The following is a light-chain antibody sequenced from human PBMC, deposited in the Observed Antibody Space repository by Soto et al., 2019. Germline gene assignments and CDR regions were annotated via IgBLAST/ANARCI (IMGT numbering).Light chain of an antibody. V-gene: IGKV1-6*01. Sequence: IPMTPSPSTPSASVGDRVTITFRASQGISNELGWYQQRPGKAPKVLIYGASNLQSGVPSRFSGSASGTDFTLTISSLQPEDFATYYCLQDYTYPWTFGQGTKVDI. CDR1: QGISNE. CDR2: GAS. J-gene: IGKJ1*01. CDR3: LQDYTYPWT.